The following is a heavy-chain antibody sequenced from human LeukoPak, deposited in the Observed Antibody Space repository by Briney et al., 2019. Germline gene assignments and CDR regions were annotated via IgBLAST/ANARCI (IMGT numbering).Heavy chain of an antibody. CDR3: ARGAHKRDDYGGFFDY. CDR2: ISYDGSNK. CDR1: GFTFNNYA. D-gene: IGHD4-23*01. J-gene: IGHJ4*02. Sequence: GGSLRLSCAASGFTFNNYAMHWVRQAPGKGLEWVAGISYDGSNKYYADSVKGRFTISRDNSKNTLYLQMNSLRAEDTAVYYCARGAHKRDDYGGFFDYWGQKTLVTVSS. V-gene: IGHV3-30*04.